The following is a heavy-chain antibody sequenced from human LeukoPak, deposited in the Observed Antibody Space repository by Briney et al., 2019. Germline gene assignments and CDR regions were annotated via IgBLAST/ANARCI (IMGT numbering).Heavy chain of an antibody. CDR2: IYYSGST. D-gene: IGHD2-2*01. CDR1: GGSISSYY. V-gene: IGHV4-59*12. CDR3: ARERPPIYCSSTSCSGWFDP. Sequence: PSETLSLTCTVSGGSISSYYWSWIRQPPGKGLEWIGYIYYSGSTNYNPSLKSRVTISVDMSKNQFSLKLSSVTAADTAVYYCARERPPIYCSSTSCSGWFDPWGQGTLVTVSS. J-gene: IGHJ5*02.